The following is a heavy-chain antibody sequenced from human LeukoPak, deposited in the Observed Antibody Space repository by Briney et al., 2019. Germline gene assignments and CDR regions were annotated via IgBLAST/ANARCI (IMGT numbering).Heavy chain of an antibody. CDR3: ARHSASGSYYLFDS. V-gene: IGHV4-39*01. CDR2: IYYSGTT. D-gene: IGHD3-10*01. J-gene: IGHJ4*02. Sequence: SETLSLTCSVSGDSISSSTYYWGWIRQPPGKGLEWIGTIYYSGTTYYNPALKSRVTISVDTSENQFSLKLSSVTAADTAAYYCARHSASGSYYLFDSWGQGTLVTVSS. CDR1: GDSISSSTYY.